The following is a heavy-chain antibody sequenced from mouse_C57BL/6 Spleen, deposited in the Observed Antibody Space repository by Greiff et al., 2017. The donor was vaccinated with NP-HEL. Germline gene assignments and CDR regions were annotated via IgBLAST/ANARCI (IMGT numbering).Heavy chain of an antibody. V-gene: IGHV1-54*01. D-gene: IGHD2-4*01. J-gene: IGHJ3*01. CDR1: GYAFTNYL. CDR2: INPGSGGT. CDR3: ASPSTYDYDDGAWFAY. Sequence: QVQLQQSGAELVRPGTSVKVSCKASGYAFTNYLIEWVKQRPGQGLEWIGVINPGSGGTNYNEKFKGKATLTADKSSSTAYRQLSSLTSEDSAVYFGASPSTYDYDDGAWFAYWGQGTLVTVSA.